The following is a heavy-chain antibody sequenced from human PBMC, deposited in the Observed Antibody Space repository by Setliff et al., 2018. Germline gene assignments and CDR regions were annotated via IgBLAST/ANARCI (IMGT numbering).Heavy chain of an antibody. Sequence: SETLSLTCTVSGGSISSYYWSWIRQPAGKGLEWIGRIYTSGSTNYNPSLKSRVTMSVDTSKNQFSLKLSSVTAADTAVYYCARVLSSGWEGDFDYWAQGTLVTVSS. J-gene: IGHJ4*02. V-gene: IGHV4-4*07. CDR1: GGSISSYY. CDR2: IYTSGST. CDR3: ARVLSSGWEGDFDY. D-gene: IGHD6-19*01.